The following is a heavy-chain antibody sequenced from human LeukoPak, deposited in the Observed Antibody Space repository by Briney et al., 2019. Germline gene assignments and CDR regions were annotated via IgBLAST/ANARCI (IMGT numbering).Heavy chain of an antibody. D-gene: IGHD3-22*01. CDR1: GFTFSSYA. J-gene: IGHJ5*02. V-gene: IGHV3-23*01. Sequence: PGGSLRLSCAASGFTFSSYAMSWVRQAPGKGLEWVSAISAGGSTTYCADSVKGRFTISRDNSKNALYLEMNSLRAEDTAVYYCARDYPLTYYYDSSGYSPSGGWFDPWGQGTLVTVSS. CDR2: ISAGGSTT. CDR3: ARDYPLTYYYDSSGYSPSGGWFDP.